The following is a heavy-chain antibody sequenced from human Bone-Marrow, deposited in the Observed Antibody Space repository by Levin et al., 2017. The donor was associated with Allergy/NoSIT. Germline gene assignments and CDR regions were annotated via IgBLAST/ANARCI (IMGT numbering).Heavy chain of an antibody. V-gene: IGHV3-48*03. CDR1: GFSFNTYE. CDR2: ISSSGKTT. Sequence: GGSLRLSCEASGFSFNTYEMTWVRQAPGRGLEWVSYISSSGKTTYYADSVKGRFTISRDNAKNSLYLQMNSLRAEDTAVYYCASGPISDYWGQGTLVTVSS. J-gene: IGHJ4*02. D-gene: IGHD5-24*01. CDR3: ASGPISDY.